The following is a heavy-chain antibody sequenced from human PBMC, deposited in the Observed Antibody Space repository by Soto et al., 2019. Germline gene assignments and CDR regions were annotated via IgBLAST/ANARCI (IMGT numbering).Heavy chain of an antibody. J-gene: IGHJ6*02. CDR3: TTGSVEGV. CDR1: GLTISDAW. V-gene: IGHV3-15*07. CDR2: IKTNTEGGTT. Sequence: EVQLVESGGGLIYPGGSLRLSCAASGLTISDAWMNWVRQAPGKGLEWVGRIKTNTEGGTTDYAAAVKGRFIVSRDDSKNTLYLQMISLKIEDTAVYYCTTGSVEGVWGQGTTVIVSS. D-gene: IGHD2-15*01.